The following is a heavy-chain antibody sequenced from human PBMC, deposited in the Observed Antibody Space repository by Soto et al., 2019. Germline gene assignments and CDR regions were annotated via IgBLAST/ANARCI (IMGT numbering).Heavy chain of an antibody. D-gene: IGHD5-12*01. CDR3: ARAPAKVATGYYFDY. J-gene: IGHJ4*02. Sequence: QVQLMESGGSVVQPGRSLRLSSAASGFTFSSYAMHWVRQAPGKGLEWVAVISYDGSNKYYADSVKGRFTISRDNSKNTLYLQMNSLRAEDTAVYYCARAPAKVATGYYFDYWGQGTLVTVSS. CDR1: GFTFSSYA. CDR2: ISYDGSNK. V-gene: IGHV3-30-3*01.